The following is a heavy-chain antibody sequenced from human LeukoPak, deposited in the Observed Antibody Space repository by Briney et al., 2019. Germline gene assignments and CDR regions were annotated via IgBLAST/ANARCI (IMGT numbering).Heavy chain of an antibody. CDR2: INHSGST. CDR3: ARGRDGYRLDY. V-gene: IGHV4-34*01. J-gene: IGHJ4*02. Sequence: SETLSLTCAVYGGSFSGYYWSWIRQPPGKGLEWIGEINHSGSTNYNPSLKSRVTISVDTSKNRFSLKLSSVTAADTAVYYCARGRDGYRLDYWGQGTLVTVSS. D-gene: IGHD5-24*01. CDR1: GGSFSGYY.